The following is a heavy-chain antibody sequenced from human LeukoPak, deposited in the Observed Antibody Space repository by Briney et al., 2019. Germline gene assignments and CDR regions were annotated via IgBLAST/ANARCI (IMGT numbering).Heavy chain of an antibody. CDR1: GGSISNYY. CDR2: NSYSGIT. Sequence: SETLSLTCTVFGGSISNYYWSWIRQLPGKGLEWIGYNSYSGITNYNPSLKSLATISVDTSKNQFSLKVTSVTAADTAIYYCARQSTNLRRLDPWGQGTLVTVSS. J-gene: IGHJ5*02. V-gene: IGHV4-59*08. CDR3: ARQSTNLRRLDP.